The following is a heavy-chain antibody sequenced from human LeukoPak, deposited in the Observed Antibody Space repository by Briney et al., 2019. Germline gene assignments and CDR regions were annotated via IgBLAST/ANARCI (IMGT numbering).Heavy chain of an antibody. V-gene: IGHV1-8*02. J-gene: IGHJ5*02. Sequence: ASVKVSCKASGYTFTSYDINWVRQATGQGLEWMGWMNPNSGNTGYAQKFQGRVTMTRDTSITTAYMDLSRLRSDDTAVYYCARTGDSREFDPWGQGTLVTVSS. CDR2: MNPNSGNT. D-gene: IGHD2-21*01. CDR1: GYTFTSYD. CDR3: ARTGDSREFDP.